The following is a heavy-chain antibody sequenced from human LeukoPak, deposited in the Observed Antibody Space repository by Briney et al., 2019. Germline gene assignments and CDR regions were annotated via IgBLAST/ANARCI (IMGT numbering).Heavy chain of an antibody. CDR1: GFTFSSYG. J-gene: IGHJ4*02. CDR3: ARISSGSYYNVDY. V-gene: IGHV3-21*01. D-gene: IGHD3-10*01. Sequence: PGGSLRLSCAASGFTFSSYGMHWVRQAPGKGLEWVSSISSSSSYIYYADSVKGRFTISRDNAKNSLYLQMNSLRAEDTAVYYCARISSGSYYNVDYWGQGTLVTVSS. CDR2: ISSSSSYI.